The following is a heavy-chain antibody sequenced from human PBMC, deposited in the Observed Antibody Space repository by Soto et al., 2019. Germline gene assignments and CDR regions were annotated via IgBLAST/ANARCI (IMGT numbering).Heavy chain of an antibody. J-gene: IGHJ6*02. CDR3: TKGGYDLIYYFGMDV. V-gene: IGHV3-74*01. CDR1: GFTFSGYW. D-gene: IGHD5-12*01. CDR2: ISSDGDTI. Sequence: EVQLVESGGGSVQPGGSLRLSCATSGFTFSGYWIHWVRQAPGEGLVWVSGISSDGDTIAYADSVQGRFTVFRDNAKNSLYLQMNSLRAEDTALYYCTKGGYDLIYYFGMDVWGQGTTVTVSS.